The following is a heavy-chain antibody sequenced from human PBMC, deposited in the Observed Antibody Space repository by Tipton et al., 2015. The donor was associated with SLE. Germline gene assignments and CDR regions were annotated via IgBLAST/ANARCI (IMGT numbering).Heavy chain of an antibody. V-gene: IGHV4-4*07. D-gene: IGHD1-26*01. Sequence: TLSLTCTVSGGSISSYYWSWIWQPAGKGLEWIGRIYTSGSTNYNPSLKRRVTMSVDTSKNQFSLKLSSVTAADTAVYYCARRRSGSRGAFDIWGQGTMVTVSS. J-gene: IGHJ3*02. CDR2: IYTSGST. CDR3: ARRRSGSRGAFDI. CDR1: GGSISSYY.